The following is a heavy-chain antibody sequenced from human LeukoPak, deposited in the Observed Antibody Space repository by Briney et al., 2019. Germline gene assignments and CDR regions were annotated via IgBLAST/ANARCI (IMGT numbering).Heavy chain of an antibody. D-gene: IGHD3-9*01. CDR2: IYYSGST. J-gene: IGHJ4*02. CDR1: GGSISSSSYY. V-gene: IGHV4-39*01. CDR3: ARPSGGDVLRCFDWFPFHY. Sequence: SETLSLTCTVSGGSISSSSYYWGWIRQPPGKGLEWIGSIYYSGSTYYNPSLKSRVTISVDTSKNQFSLKLSSVTAADTAVYYCARPSGGDVLRCFDWFPFHYWGQGTLVTVSS.